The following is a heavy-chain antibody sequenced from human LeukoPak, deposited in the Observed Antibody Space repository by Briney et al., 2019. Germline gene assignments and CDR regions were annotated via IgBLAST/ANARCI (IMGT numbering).Heavy chain of an antibody. D-gene: IGHD2-2*01. J-gene: IGHJ4*02. CDR1: GNYW. Sequence: GGSLRLSCAASGNYWMHWVRQAPGKGLVWVSHINGDGSWTSYADSVKGRFTISEDNAKNTVYLQMNNLRAEDTAVYYCVSFYETYWGRGTLVTVSS. CDR2: INGDGSWT. V-gene: IGHV3-74*01. CDR3: VSFYETY.